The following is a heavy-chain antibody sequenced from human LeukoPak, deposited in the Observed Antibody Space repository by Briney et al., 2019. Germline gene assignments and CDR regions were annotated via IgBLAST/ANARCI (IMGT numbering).Heavy chain of an antibody. CDR3: ARGSVVTSWAFDI. CDR1: GFTVSSTY. J-gene: IGHJ3*02. Sequence: GGSLRLSCAASGFTVSSTYMSWVRHIPGKGLEWVSIISSGGNTYYTDSVKGRFTISRDGSKNTLYLQMNSLRVEDTALYYCARGSVVTSWAFDIWGQGTMVTDSS. V-gene: IGHV3-66*01. D-gene: IGHD2-21*02. CDR2: ISSGGNT.